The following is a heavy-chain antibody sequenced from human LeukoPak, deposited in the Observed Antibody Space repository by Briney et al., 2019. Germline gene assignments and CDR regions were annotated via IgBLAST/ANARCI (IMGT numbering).Heavy chain of an antibody. J-gene: IGHJ4*02. CDR3: ARGTPYSSGRYPPVRFDY. CDR1: GGSISSYY. CDR2: VYTSGSI. D-gene: IGHD6-19*01. V-gene: IGHV4-4*07. Sequence: PSETLSLTCTVSGGSISSYYWSWIRQPAGKELEWIGRVYTSGSINYNPPLKSRVTMSVDTSKNQFSLKLSSVTAADTAVYYCARGTPYSSGRYPPVRFDYWGQGTLVTVSS.